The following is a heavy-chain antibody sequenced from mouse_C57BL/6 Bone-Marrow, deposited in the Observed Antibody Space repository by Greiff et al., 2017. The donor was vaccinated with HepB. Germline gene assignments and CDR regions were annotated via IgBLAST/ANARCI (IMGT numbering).Heavy chain of an antibody. Sequence: QVQLQQSGAELVKPGASVKLSCKASGYTFTSYWMHWVKQRPGQGLEWIGMIHPNSGSTNYNEKFKSKATLTVDKSSSTAYMQLSSLTSEDSAVYYCARIERTWFGYWGQGTLVTVSA. J-gene: IGHJ3*01. CDR1: GYTFTSYW. V-gene: IGHV1-64*01. CDR3: ARIERTWFGY. CDR2: IHPNSGST.